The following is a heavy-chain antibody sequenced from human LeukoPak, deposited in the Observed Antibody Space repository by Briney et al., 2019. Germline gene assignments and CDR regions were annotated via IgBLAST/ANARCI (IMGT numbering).Heavy chain of an antibody. V-gene: IGHV3-23*01. CDR3: AKDSGVVPLDDWYFDL. J-gene: IGHJ2*01. CDR2: ISGSGGST. D-gene: IGHD2-2*01. Sequence: GGSLRLSCAASGFTFSSYAMSWVRQAPGKGLEWVSAISGSGGSTYYADSVKGRFTISRDNSKNTLYLQMNSLRAEDTAVYYCAKDSGVVPLDDWYFDLWGRGTLVTVSS. CDR1: GFTFSSYA.